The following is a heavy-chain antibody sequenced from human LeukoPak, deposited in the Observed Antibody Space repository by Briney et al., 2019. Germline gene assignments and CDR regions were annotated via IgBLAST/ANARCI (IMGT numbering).Heavy chain of an antibody. CDR1: GGSISSYY. D-gene: IGHD2-15*01. CDR2: IYYSGST. J-gene: IGHJ4*02. CDR3: ARALPYYCSGGSCPFDY. Sequence: SETLSLTCTVSGGSISSYYCSWIRQPPGKGLEWIGYIYYSGSTNYNPSLKSRVTISVDTSKNQFSLKLSSVTAADTAVYYCARALPYYCSGGSCPFDYWGQGTLVTVSS. V-gene: IGHV4-59*01.